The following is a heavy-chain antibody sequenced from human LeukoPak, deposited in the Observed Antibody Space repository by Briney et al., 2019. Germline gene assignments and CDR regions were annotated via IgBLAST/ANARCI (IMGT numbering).Heavy chain of an antibody. D-gene: IGHD3-16*01. J-gene: IGHJ4*02. CDR3: ARGDDYVWGSSSWFDY. CDR1: GYTFTGYY. V-gene: IGHV1-46*01. Sequence: ASVKVSCKASGYTFTGYYMHWVRQAPGQGLEWMGIINPSGGSTSYAQKFQGRVTMTRDTSTSTVYMELSSLRSEDTAVYYCARGDDYVWGSSSWFDYWGQGTLVTVSS. CDR2: INPSGGST.